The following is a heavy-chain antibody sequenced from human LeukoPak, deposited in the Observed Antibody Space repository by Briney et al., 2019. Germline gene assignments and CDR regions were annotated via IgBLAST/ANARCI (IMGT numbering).Heavy chain of an antibody. CDR1: GFTFSSYS. Sequence: GGSLRLSCAASGFTFSSYSMNWVRQAPGKGLEWVSSISSGSSYIYYADSVRGRFTISRDNAKNSLYLQMNSLKAEDTAVYYCARDRGNWGQGTLVTVSS. CDR3: ARDRGN. D-gene: IGHD1-26*01. J-gene: IGHJ4*02. CDR2: ISSGSSYI. V-gene: IGHV3-21*01.